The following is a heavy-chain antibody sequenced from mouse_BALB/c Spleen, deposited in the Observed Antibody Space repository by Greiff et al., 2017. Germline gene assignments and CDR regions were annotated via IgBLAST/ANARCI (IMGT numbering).Heavy chain of an antibody. CDR3: ARAWTPFAY. CDR2: ILPGSGST. Sequence: VQLQQSGAELMKPGASVKISCKATGYTFSSYWIEWVKQRPGHGLEWIGEILPGSGSTNYNEKFKGKATFTADTSSNTAYMQLSSLTSEDSAVYYCARAWTPFAYWGQGTLVTVSA. V-gene: IGHV1-9*01. J-gene: IGHJ3*01. CDR1: GYTFSSYW.